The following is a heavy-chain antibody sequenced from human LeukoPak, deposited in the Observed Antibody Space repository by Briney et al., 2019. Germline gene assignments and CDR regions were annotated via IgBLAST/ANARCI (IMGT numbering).Heavy chain of an antibody. CDR3: ARKYSRSSSLVDY. CDR1: GYSFTTYW. Sequence: GESLKISCKGSGYSFTTYWIGWVRQMPGKGLERMGIIYPGDSDTRYSPSFQGQVTISVDQSISTAYLQWSSLKASDTAMYYCARKYSRSSSLVDYWGQGTLVTVSS. CDR2: IYPGDSDT. D-gene: IGHD6-6*01. J-gene: IGHJ4*02. V-gene: IGHV5-51*01.